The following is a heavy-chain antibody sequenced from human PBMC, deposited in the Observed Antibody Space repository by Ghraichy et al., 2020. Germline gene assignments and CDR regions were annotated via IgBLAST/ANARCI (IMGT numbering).Heavy chain of an antibody. V-gene: IGHV3-23*01. D-gene: IGHD2-2*01. CDR2: ISRDGKSM. CDR1: GFTFSSYA. CDR3: AIYLWGDDSCYRNFDY. Sequence: GGSLRLSCAASGFTFSSYAMTWVRQAPGRGLEWVSSISRDGKSMSYADSVKGRFTISRDNSKNTLFLQMNSLRGEDTARYYCAIYLWGDDSCYRNFDYWGRGTLVTVSS. J-gene: IGHJ4*02.